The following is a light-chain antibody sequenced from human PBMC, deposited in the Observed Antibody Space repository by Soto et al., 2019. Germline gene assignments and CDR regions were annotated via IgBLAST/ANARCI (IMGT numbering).Light chain of an antibody. V-gene: IGLV3-21*04. CDR2: YDS. J-gene: IGLJ2*01. Sequence: SYELTQAPSVSVDPGKTARITCGGKNIGSKSVHWYQQKPGQAPVLVIYYDSDRPSGIPERFSGSNSGNTATLTISRVEAGDEADYYCQVWDSISDHVVFGGGTKLTVL. CDR1: NIGSKS. CDR3: QVWDSISDHVV.